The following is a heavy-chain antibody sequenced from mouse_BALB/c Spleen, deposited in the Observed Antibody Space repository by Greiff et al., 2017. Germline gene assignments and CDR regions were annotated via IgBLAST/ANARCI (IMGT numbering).Heavy chain of an antibody. Sequence: EVQLQQSGPDLVKPSQSLSLTCTVTGYSITSGYSWHWIRQFPGNKLEWMGYIHYSGSTNYNPSLKSRISITRDTSKNQFFLQLNSVTTEDTATYYCANYYYGSSYDYAMDYWGQGTSVTVSS. CDR3: ANYYYGSSYDYAMDY. CDR2: IHYSGST. V-gene: IGHV3-1*02. D-gene: IGHD1-1*01. CDR1: GYSITSGYS. J-gene: IGHJ4*01.